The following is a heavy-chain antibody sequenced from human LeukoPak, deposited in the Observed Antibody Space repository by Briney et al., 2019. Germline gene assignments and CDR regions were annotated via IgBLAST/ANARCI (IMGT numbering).Heavy chain of an antibody. D-gene: IGHD6-13*01. V-gene: IGHV3-48*03. J-gene: IGHJ3*02. CDR2: ISSSGSTI. CDR3: AKDRTGGYSSSWDDAFDI. CDR1: GFTFSSYE. Sequence: GGSLRLSCAASGFTFSSYEMNWVRQAPGKGLEWVSYISSSGSTIYYADSVKGRFTISRDNSKNTLYLQMNSLRAEDTAVYYCAKDRTGGYSSSWDDAFDIWGQGTMVTVSS.